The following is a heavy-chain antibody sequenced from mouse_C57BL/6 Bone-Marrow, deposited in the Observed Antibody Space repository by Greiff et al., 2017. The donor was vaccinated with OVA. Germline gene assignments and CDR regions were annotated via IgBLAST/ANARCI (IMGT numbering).Heavy chain of an antibody. D-gene: IGHD1-1*01. J-gene: IGHJ4*01. V-gene: IGHV10-1*01. CDR1: GFSFNTYA. Sequence: EVKLEESGGGLVQPKGSLKLSCAASGFSFNTYAMNWVRQAPGKGLEWVARIRSKSNNYATYYADSVKDRFTISRDDSESMLYLQMNNLKTEDTAMYYCVRQFTTVVATRGAMDYWGQGTSVTVSS. CDR3: VRQFTTVVATRGAMDY. CDR2: IRSKSNNYAT.